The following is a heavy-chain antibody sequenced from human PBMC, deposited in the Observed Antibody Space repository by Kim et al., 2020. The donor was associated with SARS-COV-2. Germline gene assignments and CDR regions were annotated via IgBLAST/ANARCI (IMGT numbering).Heavy chain of an antibody. CDR3: ARQGRYTYGPFDY. D-gene: IGHD5-18*01. V-gene: IGHV5-51*01. Sequence: GESLKISCRGSGYNFNNYWIAWVRQMPGQGLEWMGVIYPGDSKTKYSPSSQGQVTISADQSIYTAYLQWTSLKASDTAIYYCARQGRYTYGPFDYWGQGT. CDR1: GYNFNNYW. J-gene: IGHJ4*02. CDR2: IYPGDSKT.